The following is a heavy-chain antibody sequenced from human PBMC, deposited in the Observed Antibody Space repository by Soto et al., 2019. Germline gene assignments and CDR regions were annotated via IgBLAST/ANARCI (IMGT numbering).Heavy chain of an antibody. CDR1: GGSISSYY. J-gene: IGHJ6*03. D-gene: IGHD2-2*01. CDR2: IYYNGST. Sequence: SETLSLTCTVSGGSISSYYWSWIRQPPGKGLEWIGYIYYNGSTNYNPPLKSRVTITVDTSNNQFSLKLISVTAADTAVYYCARVGGYCSSTTCYRYYYYYYMDVWGKGTTVTVSS. V-gene: IGHV4-59*01. CDR3: ARVGGYCSSTTCYRYYYYYYMDV.